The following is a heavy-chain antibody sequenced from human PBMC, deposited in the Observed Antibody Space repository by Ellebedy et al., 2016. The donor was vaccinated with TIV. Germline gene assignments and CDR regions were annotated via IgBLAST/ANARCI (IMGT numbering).Heavy chain of an antibody. Sequence: LSLTCAASGFTFSSFGMYWVRQAPGKGLEGLAFIRYDGSTTYYADSVKGRFTISRDNSKNKLFLQMNSLRPEDTALYYCAKDGIASTYDYWGQGTLVTVSS. CDR2: IRYDGSTT. CDR1: GFTFSSFG. CDR3: AKDGIASTYDY. J-gene: IGHJ4*02. D-gene: IGHD6-13*01. V-gene: IGHV3-30*02.